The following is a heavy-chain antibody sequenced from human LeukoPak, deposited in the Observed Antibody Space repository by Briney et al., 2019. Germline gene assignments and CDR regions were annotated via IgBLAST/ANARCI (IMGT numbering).Heavy chain of an antibody. Sequence: SETLSLTCAVSGGSISSSNWWSWVRQPPGKGLEWIGEIYHSGSTYYNPSLKSRVTISVDTSKNQFSLKLSSVTAADTAVYYCAREAEIAAAGTFDYWGQGTLVTVSS. CDR1: GGSISSSNW. CDR3: AREAEIAAAGTFDY. V-gene: IGHV4-4*02. CDR2: IYHSGST. D-gene: IGHD6-13*01. J-gene: IGHJ4*02.